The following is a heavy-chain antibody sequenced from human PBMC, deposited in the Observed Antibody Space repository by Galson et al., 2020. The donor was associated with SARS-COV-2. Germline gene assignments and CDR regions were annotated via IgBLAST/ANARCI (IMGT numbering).Heavy chain of an antibody. V-gene: IGHV3-33*08. CDR2: IWYDGSNK. CDR1: GFTFSSYG. Sequence: GESLKISCAASGFTFSSYGMHWVRQAPGKGLEWVAVIWYDGSNKYYADSVKGRFTISRDNSKNTLYLQMNSLGAEDTAVYYCARDEAPTTGVTPIDYWGQGTLVTVSS. CDR3: ARDEAPTTGVTPIDY. D-gene: IGHD4-17*01. J-gene: IGHJ4*02.